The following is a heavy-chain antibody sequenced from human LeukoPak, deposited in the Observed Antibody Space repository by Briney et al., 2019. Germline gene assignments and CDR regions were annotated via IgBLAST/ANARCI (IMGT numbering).Heavy chain of an antibody. Sequence: SETLSLTCAVYGGSFSGYYWSWIRQPPGKGLEWIGEINHSGSTNYNPSLKSRVTISVGTSKNQFSQKLSSVTAADTAVYYCARGLGDGYNENYWGQGTLVTVSS. J-gene: IGHJ4*02. CDR2: INHSGST. CDR1: GGSFSGYY. CDR3: ARGLGDGYNENY. V-gene: IGHV4-34*01. D-gene: IGHD5-24*01.